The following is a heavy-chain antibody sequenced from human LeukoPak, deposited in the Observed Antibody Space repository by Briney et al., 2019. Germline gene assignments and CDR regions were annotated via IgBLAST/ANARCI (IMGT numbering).Heavy chain of an antibody. CDR3: RSGGAAPGAFDN. CDR1: GFTFSSYW. CDR2: IKQDGSEK. Sequence: PGGSLRLSCAASGFTFSSYWMSWVRQAPGKGLEWVANIKQDGSEKYYVDSVKGRFTISRDNAKNSLYLQLNSLRVEDTAVYYCRSGGAAPGAFDNWGQGTLVTVSP. J-gene: IGHJ4*02. V-gene: IGHV3-7*01. D-gene: IGHD4/OR15-4a*01.